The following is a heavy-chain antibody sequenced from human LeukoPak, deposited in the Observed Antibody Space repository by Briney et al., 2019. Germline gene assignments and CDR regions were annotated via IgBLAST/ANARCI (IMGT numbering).Heavy chain of an antibody. J-gene: IGHJ5*02. CDR3: ARYPVEVVVIAIAEFNWFDP. CDR2: INPNSGGT. D-gene: IGHD2-21*01. V-gene: IGHV1-2*02. Sequence: ASVKVSCKASGYTFTGYYMHWVRQAPGQGLEWMGWINPNSGGTNYAQKFQGRVTMTRDTSISTAYMELSRLRSDDTAVYYCARYPVEVVVIAIAEFNWFDPWGQGTLVTVSS. CDR1: GYTFTGYY.